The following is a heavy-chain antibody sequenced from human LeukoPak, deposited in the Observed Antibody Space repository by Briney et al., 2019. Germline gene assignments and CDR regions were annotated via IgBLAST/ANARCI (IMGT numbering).Heavy chain of an antibody. CDR2: INAGNGDA. CDR1: GYTFTTYA. Sequence: GASVEISCKASGYTFTTYAIHWVRQAPGRSLEWMGRINAGNGDAKYSQNFHDRITITRDTSASTVYMELTSLRSEDTAVYYCGKSAPSGFDPWGQGTLVTVSS. CDR3: GKSAPSGFDP. V-gene: IGHV1-3*01. J-gene: IGHJ5*02.